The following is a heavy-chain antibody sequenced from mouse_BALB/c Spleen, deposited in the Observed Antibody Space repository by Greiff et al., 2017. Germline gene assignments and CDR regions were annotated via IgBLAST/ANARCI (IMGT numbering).Heavy chain of an antibody. Sequence: VQLQQSGPELVKPGASVKMSCKASGYTFTSYVMHWVKQKPGQGLEWIGYINPYNDGTKYNEKFKGKATLTSDKSSSTAYMELSSLTSEDSAVYYCARSRHRYDSYYFDYWGQGTTLTVSS. CDR2: INPYNDGT. CDR3: ARSRHRYDSYYFDY. V-gene: IGHV1-14*01. D-gene: IGHD2-14*01. CDR1: GYTFTSYV. J-gene: IGHJ2*01.